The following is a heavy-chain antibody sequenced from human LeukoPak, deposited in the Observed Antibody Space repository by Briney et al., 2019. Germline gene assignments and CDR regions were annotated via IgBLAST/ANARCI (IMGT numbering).Heavy chain of an antibody. D-gene: IGHD3-10*01. Sequence: SVKVSCKASGGTFSSYAISWVRQAPGQGLEWMGGIIPIFGTANYAQKFQGRVTITADESTSTAYMELSSLRSEDTAVYFCAGAGMIRGVARTYYYYGMDVWGQGTTVTVSS. CDR3: AGAGMIRGVARTYYYYGMDV. V-gene: IGHV1-69*13. CDR2: IIPIFGTA. CDR1: GGTFSSYA. J-gene: IGHJ6*02.